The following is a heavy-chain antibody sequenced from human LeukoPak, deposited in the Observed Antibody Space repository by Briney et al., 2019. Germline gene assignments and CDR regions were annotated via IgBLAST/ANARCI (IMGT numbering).Heavy chain of an antibody. CDR2: INPKSGGT. CDR1: GYTFTGYY. J-gene: IGHJ4*02. D-gene: IGHD3-22*01. CDR3: ARDYRYYGSSGYYPY. V-gene: IGHV1-2*02. Sequence: ASVKVSCKASGYTFTGYYIHWVRQAPGQGPEWMGWINPKSGGTSLAQKFQGRVTMTRDTSISTVYMELSRLTSDDTAVYYCARDYRYYGSSGYYPYWGQGILVTVSS.